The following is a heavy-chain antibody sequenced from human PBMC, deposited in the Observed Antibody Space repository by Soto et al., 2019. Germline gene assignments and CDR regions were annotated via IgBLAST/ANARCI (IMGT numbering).Heavy chain of an antibody. J-gene: IGHJ4*02. CDR1: GGPISSNNW. CDR3: AAIRPGLLTSSAY. Sequence: QVQLQESGPGLVKSSGTLSLTCAISGGPISSNNWWTWVRQSPGKGLEWIGEIYHNGATNYNPSLKSRVSVSVGRSKNQFSLRLTSVTAAHTAVYYCAAIRPGLLTSSAYWGQGTLVTVSS. CDR2: IYHNGAT. D-gene: IGHD6-6*01. V-gene: IGHV4-4*02.